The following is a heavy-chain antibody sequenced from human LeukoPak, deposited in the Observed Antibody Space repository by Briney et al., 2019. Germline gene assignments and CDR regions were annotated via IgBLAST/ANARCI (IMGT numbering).Heavy chain of an antibody. V-gene: IGHV3-74*01. Sequence: GGSLRLSCAESGFSVLNYWMHCVRQAPGKGLVWVSRIHSDGSSTTYADSVKGRFTISRDNAKNTVDLQMNSLRVDDTAVYYCLGGEVGCIHVRGRGTLVTVSS. CDR3: LGGEVGCIHV. CDR2: IHSDGSST. J-gene: IGHJ2*01. CDR1: GFSVLNYW. D-gene: IGHD5-18*01.